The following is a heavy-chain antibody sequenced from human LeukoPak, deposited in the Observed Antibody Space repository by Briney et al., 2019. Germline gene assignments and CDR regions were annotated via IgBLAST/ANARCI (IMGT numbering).Heavy chain of an antibody. Sequence: GGSLRLSCAASGFTFSSYAMSWVRQAPGKGLEWVSAISGSGGSTYYADSVKGRFTISRDNSKNTLYLQMNSLRTEDTAVYYCVRLTAAGRRTDFDYWGQGTLVTVSS. CDR2: ISGSGGST. CDR1: GFTFSSYA. J-gene: IGHJ4*02. V-gene: IGHV3-23*01. CDR3: VRLTAAGRRTDFDY. D-gene: IGHD6-13*01.